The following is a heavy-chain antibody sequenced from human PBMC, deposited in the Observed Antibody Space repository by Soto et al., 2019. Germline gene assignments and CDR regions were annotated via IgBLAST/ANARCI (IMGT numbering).Heavy chain of an antibody. Sequence: SETLSLTCTVSGGSISSYYWSWIRQPPGKGLELVGYIYYSGSTNYNPSLKSRVTISVDTSKNQFSLKLSSVTAADTAGYYCAMYYYDSSGYPHDYWGQGTLVTV. J-gene: IGHJ4*02. CDR3: AMYYYDSSGYPHDY. V-gene: IGHV4-59*12. CDR1: GGSISSYY. CDR2: IYYSGST. D-gene: IGHD3-22*01.